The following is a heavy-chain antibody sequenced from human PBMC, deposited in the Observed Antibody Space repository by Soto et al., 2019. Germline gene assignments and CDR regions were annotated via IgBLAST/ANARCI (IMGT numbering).Heavy chain of an antibody. Sequence: QVQLQESGPGLVKPSGTLSLTCAVSGDSISSDKWWSWVRQPPGKGLEWIGEIHHSGRPYYNPSLKSRVTHVVDNSKSQVSPQLSSTTAAATAVYYCAGPGGREFDYWGQGTMVTVSS. J-gene: IGHJ4*02. CDR1: GDSISSDKW. D-gene: IGHD2-15*01. CDR2: IHHSGRP. V-gene: IGHV4-4*02. CDR3: AGPGGREFDY.